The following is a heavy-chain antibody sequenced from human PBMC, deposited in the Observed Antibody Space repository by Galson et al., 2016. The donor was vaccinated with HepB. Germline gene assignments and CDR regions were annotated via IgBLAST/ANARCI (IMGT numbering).Heavy chain of an antibody. Sequence: QSGAEVKKPGESLRISCEASGYIFIDFWIAWVRQLPGKGLELMGIVYPGDSDTRYTPSFQGQVSISADKSIKTAYPQWSGLKASDNGMYYCARPVVGGGYYPHAFEIWGPGTMVTVSS. CDR3: ARPVVGGGYYPHAFEI. CDR2: VYPGDSDT. J-gene: IGHJ3*02. V-gene: IGHV5-51*01. CDR1: GYIFIDFW. D-gene: IGHD3-3*01.